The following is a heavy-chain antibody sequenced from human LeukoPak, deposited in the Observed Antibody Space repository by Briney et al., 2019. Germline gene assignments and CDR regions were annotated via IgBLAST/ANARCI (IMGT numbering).Heavy chain of an antibody. CDR3: AKTVTGYCSSTSCLNWFDP. J-gene: IGHJ5*02. D-gene: IGHD2-2*01. Sequence: PGGSLRLSCAASGFTFNNYAMTWVRHAPGKGLEWVSTITNNADTTYYADSVKGRSTISRDNSKNTLYLQMNRLRAEDTAVYYCAKTVTGYCSSTSCLNWFDPWGQGTLVTVSS. CDR2: ITNNADTT. V-gene: IGHV3-23*01. CDR1: GFTFNNYA.